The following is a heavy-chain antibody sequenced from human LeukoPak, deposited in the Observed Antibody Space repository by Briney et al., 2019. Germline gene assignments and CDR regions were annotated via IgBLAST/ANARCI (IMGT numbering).Heavy chain of an antibody. CDR2: IYASGKT. CDR1: GGSISSYY. Sequence: SETLSLTCTVSGGSISSYYWSWIRQPAGKGLEWIGRIYASGKTDYNPYTPSLKSRVAMSLDTSKNQVSLYLTSVTAADTAMYFCARSFSEKFYFESWGQGTLVTVSS. V-gene: IGHV4-4*07. J-gene: IGHJ4*02. D-gene: IGHD1-26*01. CDR3: ARSFSEKFYFES.